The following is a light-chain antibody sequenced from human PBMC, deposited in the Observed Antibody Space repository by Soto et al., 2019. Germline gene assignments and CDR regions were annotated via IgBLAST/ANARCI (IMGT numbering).Light chain of an antibody. Sequence: IQMTQSPSTLSASVGDRVSITCRASQTIFSWLAWYQQKPGKAPNLLIYKASSLESGVPSRYSGSGSGTEFTLTISGLQPDDFAAYYCQQYNSHPYSFGQGTKLEIK. CDR1: QTIFSW. CDR2: KAS. CDR3: QQYNSHPYS. V-gene: IGKV1-5*03. J-gene: IGKJ2*03.